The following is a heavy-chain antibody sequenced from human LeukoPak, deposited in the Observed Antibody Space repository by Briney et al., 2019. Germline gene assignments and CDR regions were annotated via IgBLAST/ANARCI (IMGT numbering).Heavy chain of an antibody. CDR3: ARSYFDWSYFDY. D-gene: IGHD3-9*01. CDR2: ISSSSGYI. J-gene: IGHJ4*02. Sequence: SXXXSXXAXGXTXXXYSMNWVRQAPGKGLEWVSSISSSSGYIFYADSVKGRFTISRDNAKNSLYLQMNSLRAEDTAVYYCARSYFDWSYFDYWGQGTLVTVSS. V-gene: IGHV3-21*01. CDR1: GXTXXXYS.